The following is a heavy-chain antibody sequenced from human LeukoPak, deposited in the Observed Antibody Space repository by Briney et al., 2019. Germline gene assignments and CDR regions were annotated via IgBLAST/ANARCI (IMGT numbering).Heavy chain of an antibody. CDR2: IWYGGSNK. J-gene: IGHJ4*02. CDR3: AKEGPYDSSGYPYYFDY. V-gene: IGHV3-30*02. Sequence: GGSLRLSCAASGFTFSSYGMHWVRQAPGKGLEWVAVIWYGGSNKYYADSVKGRFTISRDNSKNTLYLQMNSLRAEDTAVYYCAKEGPYDSSGYPYYFDYWGQGTLVTVSS. CDR1: GFTFSSYG. D-gene: IGHD3-22*01.